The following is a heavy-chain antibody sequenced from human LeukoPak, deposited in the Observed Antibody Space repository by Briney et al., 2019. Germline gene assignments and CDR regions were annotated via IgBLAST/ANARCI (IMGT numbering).Heavy chain of an antibody. Sequence: SETLSLTCTVSSYSISSGYYWGWIRQPPGKGLEWIGSIYHSGSTYYSPSLKSRVTISVDTSKNQFSLKLNSVTAADTAVYYCARVPHGETIFGVVLYWFDPWGQGTLVTVSS. CDR3: ARVPHGETIFGVVLYWFDP. CDR1: SYSISSGYY. CDR2: IYHSGST. J-gene: IGHJ5*02. V-gene: IGHV4-38-2*02. D-gene: IGHD3-3*01.